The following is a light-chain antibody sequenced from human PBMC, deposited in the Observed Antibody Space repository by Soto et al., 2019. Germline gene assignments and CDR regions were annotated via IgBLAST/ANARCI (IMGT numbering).Light chain of an antibody. CDR1: SCDLGFYNF. CDR3: SSYTSSSTPVV. J-gene: IGLJ3*02. CDR2: DVF. V-gene: IGLV2-14*01. Sequence: QSVLTQPASVSGSPGQSITISCTGTSCDLGFYNFVSWYQQNAGKAPKLMIYDVFNRPSGVSNRFSGSKSGNTASLTISGLQAEDEAVYYCSSYTSSSTPVVFGGGTKLTVL.